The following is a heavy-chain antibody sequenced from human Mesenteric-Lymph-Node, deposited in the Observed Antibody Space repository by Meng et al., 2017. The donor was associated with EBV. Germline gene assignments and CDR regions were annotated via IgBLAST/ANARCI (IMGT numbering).Heavy chain of an antibody. V-gene: IGHV1-69*01. Sequence: QVQLVEAGAAVKEPGSSVKVSCRAAGGPFRSYTIGWVRQAPGQGLEWMGGIVPMFGTTNYAQKFQGRVTITADESTSTAYMEVRSLTSEDTAVYYCARPEQWVGAPPFDPWGQGTLVTVSS. J-gene: IGHJ5*02. CDR1: GGPFRSYT. CDR3: ARPEQWVGAPPFDP. D-gene: IGHD6-19*01. CDR2: IVPMFGTT.